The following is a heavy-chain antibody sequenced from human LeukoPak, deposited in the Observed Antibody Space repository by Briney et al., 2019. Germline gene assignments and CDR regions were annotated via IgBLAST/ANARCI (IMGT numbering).Heavy chain of an antibody. Sequence: PGGSLRLSCAASGFTFSSYGMHWVRQAPGKGLEWVAVISYDGSNKYYADSVKGRFTISRDNSKNTLYLQMNSLRAEDTAVYYCAKGDPIVAKNYYYRMEVWGQGDTVTVSS. V-gene: IGHV3-30*18. D-gene: IGHD5-12*01. CDR1: GFTFSSYG. CDR3: AKGDPIVAKNYYYRMEV. J-gene: IGHJ6*02. CDR2: ISYDGSNK.